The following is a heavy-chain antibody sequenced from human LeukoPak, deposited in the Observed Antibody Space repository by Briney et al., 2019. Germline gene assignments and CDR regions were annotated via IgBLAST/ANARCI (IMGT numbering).Heavy chain of an antibody. D-gene: IGHD1-1*01. J-gene: IGHJ4*03. CDR2: INHRGDT. V-gene: IGHV4-34*01. Sequence: SETLSLTCAVYGGSFSTYYWSWIRQSPGKGLEWIAEINHRGDTNYNPSVKSRVTISVDTSKSQFSLKVSSLTAADTAVYYCARGLTISETGYFDYWGQGTLVTVSS. CDR1: GGSFSTYY. CDR3: ARGLTISETGYFDY.